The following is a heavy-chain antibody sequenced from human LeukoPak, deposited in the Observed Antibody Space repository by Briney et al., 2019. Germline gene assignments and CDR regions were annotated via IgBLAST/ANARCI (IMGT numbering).Heavy chain of an antibody. CDR2: INSKSDTI. J-gene: IGHJ5*02. V-gene: IGHV3-48*04. Sequence: PSETLSLTCTVSGGSMSSSSYYWGWIRQPPGKGLEWVSYINSKSDTIYYAESVKGRFTISRDNAKSALYLQINSLRAEDTAVYYCASRAIDWYRDSNWFDPWGQGTLVTVSS. CDR1: GGSMSSSS. D-gene: IGHD3-9*01. CDR3: ASRAIDWYRDSNWFDP.